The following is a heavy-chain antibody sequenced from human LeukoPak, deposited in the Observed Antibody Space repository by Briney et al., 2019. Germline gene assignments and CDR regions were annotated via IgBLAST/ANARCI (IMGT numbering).Heavy chain of an antibody. V-gene: IGHV4-34*01. D-gene: IGHD3-10*01. CDR2: ISQNEAT. Sequence: SETLSLTCDVFGDSFGTYHWSWIRQPPGKGLEWIGDISQNEATTYNWSLKSRVTMSMDTSKNQFSLVLTSVSAADAAVYYCARSHYYAPGGHLVAFDIWGQGAKVTVSS. J-gene: IGHJ3*02. CDR1: GDSFGTYH. CDR3: ARSHYYAPGGHLVAFDI.